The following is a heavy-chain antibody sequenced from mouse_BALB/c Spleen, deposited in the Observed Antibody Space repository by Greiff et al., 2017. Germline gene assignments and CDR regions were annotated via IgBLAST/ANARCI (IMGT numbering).Heavy chain of an antibody. CDR1: GYAFSSYW. J-gene: IGHJ3*01. V-gene: IGHV1-80*01. D-gene: IGHD2-4*01. Sequence: QVQLQQSGAELVRPGSSVKISCKASGYAFSSYWMNWVKQRPGQGLEWIGQIYPGDGDTNYNGKFKGKATLTADKSSSTAYMQLSSLTSEDSAVYFGARWAYYDYDVRFAYWGQGTLVTVSA. CDR3: ARWAYYDYDVRFAY. CDR2: IYPGDGDT.